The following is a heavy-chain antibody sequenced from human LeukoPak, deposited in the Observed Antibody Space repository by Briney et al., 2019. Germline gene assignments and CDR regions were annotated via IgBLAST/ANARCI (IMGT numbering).Heavy chain of an antibody. CDR3: AREGSQGADAFDI. Sequence: ASVKVSCKASGYTFTSYYMHWVRQAPGQGLEWMGIINPSGGSTSYAQKFQGRVTMTRDTSTSTVYMELSSLKSEDTAVYYCAREGSQGADAFDIWGQGTMVTVSS. CDR2: INPSGGST. J-gene: IGHJ3*02. V-gene: IGHV1-46*01. CDR1: GYTFTSYY.